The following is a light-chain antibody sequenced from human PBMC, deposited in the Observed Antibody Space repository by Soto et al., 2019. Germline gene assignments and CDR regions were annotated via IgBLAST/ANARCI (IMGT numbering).Light chain of an antibody. CDR1: QRVSSGF. CDR3: QQYESSPLT. CDR2: RAS. Sequence: EIVLTQSPDTLSLSPGERATLSCRASQRVSSGFLAWYQQKPGQAPRLLIYRASTRATGIPDRFTGSRSGTDFTLTISRLEPEDFAVYYCQQYESSPLTFGGGTKVEIK. V-gene: IGKV3-20*01. J-gene: IGKJ4*01.